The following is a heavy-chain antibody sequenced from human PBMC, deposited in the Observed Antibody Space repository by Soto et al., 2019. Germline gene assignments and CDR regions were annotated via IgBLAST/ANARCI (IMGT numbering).Heavy chain of an antibody. V-gene: IGHV4-30-2*01. CDR3: AVSGRRGLDV. CDR2: IYRSGSA. CDR1: GGSINSGGYS. D-gene: IGHD3-10*01. Sequence: QLQLQESGSGLVKPSQKLSLTCTVSGGSINSGGYSWSWIRQPPGKGLEWIGYIYRSGSAYYSPSLQNRVTISVDTSNNHFSLNLTSVTAADTAVYYCAVSGRRGLDVWGQGTTVTVSS. J-gene: IGHJ6*02.